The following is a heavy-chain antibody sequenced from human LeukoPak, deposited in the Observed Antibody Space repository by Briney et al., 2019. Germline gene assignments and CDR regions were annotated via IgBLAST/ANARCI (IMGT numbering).Heavy chain of an antibody. J-gene: IGHJ5*02. D-gene: IGHD6-19*01. CDR3: AKGGTWSGWYWFDP. V-gene: IGHV3-23*01. CDR2: ISGSGA. CDR1: GFTFRSYA. Sequence: GGSLRLSCTASGFTFRSYAMSWVRQAPGKGLEWVSTISGSGAYYAGSVKGRFTISRDNSKNTLYLQMNSLRAEDTAVYFCAKGGTWSGWYWFDPWGQGTLVTVSS.